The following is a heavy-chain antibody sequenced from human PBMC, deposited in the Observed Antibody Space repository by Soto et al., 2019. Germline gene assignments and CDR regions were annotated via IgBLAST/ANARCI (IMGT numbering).Heavy chain of an antibody. J-gene: IGHJ4*02. CDR2: ISGSGGST. D-gene: IGHD6-19*01. CDR3: ARNQPYGEKGSIAVAPGRFDY. CDR1: GFTVSSIY. V-gene: IGHV3-23*01. Sequence: GGSLRLSCAASGFTVSSIYMSWVRQAPGKGLEWVSAISGSGGSTYYADSVKGRFTISRDNSKNTLYLQMNSLRAEDTAVYYCARNQPYGEKGSIAVAPGRFDYWGQGTLVTVSS.